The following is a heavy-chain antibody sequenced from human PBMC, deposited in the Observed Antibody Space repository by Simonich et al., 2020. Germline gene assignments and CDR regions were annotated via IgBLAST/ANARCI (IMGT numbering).Heavy chain of an antibody. CDR1: GGSFSGYY. D-gene: IGHD3-9*01. Sequence: QVQLQQWGAGLLKPSETLSLTCAVYGGSFSGYYWSWIRQPPGKGLEGIGEINHSGRTNKTPAHKSRGTISVKTSKNQFSLKLSSVTAADTAVYYCARCGLVNYDILTGYHNWFDPWGQGTLVTVSS. J-gene: IGHJ5*02. CDR3: ARCGLVNYDILTGYHNWFDP. V-gene: IGHV4-34*04. CDR2: INHSGRT.